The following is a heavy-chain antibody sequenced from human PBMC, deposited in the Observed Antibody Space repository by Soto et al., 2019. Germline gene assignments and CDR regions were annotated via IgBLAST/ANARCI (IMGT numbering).Heavy chain of an antibody. J-gene: IGHJ3*02. Sequence: ASVKVSCKASGGTFSSYTISWVRQAPGQGLEWMGRIIPILGIANYAQKFQGRVTITADKSTSTAYMELSSLRSEDTAVYYCARDAVYYYDSSGGNAFDIWGQGTMVTVSS. CDR2: IIPILGIA. D-gene: IGHD3-22*01. CDR3: ARDAVYYYDSSGGNAFDI. CDR1: GGTFSSYT. V-gene: IGHV1-69*04.